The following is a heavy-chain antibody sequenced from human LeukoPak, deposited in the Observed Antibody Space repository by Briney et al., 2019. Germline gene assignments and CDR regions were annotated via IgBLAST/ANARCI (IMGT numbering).Heavy chain of an antibody. CDR2: INPSGGST. CDR3: LYSSSGGFDP. D-gene: IGHD6-6*01. CDR1: GYTFTSYY. J-gene: IGHJ5*02. Sequence: ASVKVSCKASGYTFTSYYMHWVRQAPGQGLEWVGIINPSGGSTSYAQKFQGRVTRTRDTSTSTVYMELSSLRSEDTAVYYCLYSSSGGFDPWGQGTLVTVSS. V-gene: IGHV1-46*01.